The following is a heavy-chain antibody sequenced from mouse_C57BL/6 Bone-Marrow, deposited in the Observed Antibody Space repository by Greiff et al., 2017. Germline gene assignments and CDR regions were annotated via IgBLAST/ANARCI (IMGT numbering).Heavy chain of an antibody. CDR1: GYTFTSYG. CDR3: ARGRLRLLWFAY. Sequence: VQLQQSGAELARPGASVKLSCKASGYTFTSYGISWVKQRPGQGLEWIGEIYPRSGNTYYNEKFKGKATLTADKSSSTAYMELRSLPSEDSAGYFCARGRLRLLWFAYWGQGTLVTVSA. J-gene: IGHJ3*01. CDR2: IYPRSGNT. D-gene: IGHD3-2*02. V-gene: IGHV1-81*01.